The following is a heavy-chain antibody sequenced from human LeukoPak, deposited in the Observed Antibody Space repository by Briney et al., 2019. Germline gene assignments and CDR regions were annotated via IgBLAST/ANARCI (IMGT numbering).Heavy chain of an antibody. CDR3: ARDRYDTGYGMDV. CDR1: GFTFSSHG. V-gene: IGHV3-30*03. J-gene: IGHJ6*02. CDR2: ISKDGSKK. D-gene: IGHD3-22*01. Sequence: GGSLRLSCAASGFTFSSHGMHWVRQAPGKGLEWVAVISKDGSKKYYVDSVKGRLTISRDNSKNTLDLQMNSLRVEDTAVYYCARDRYDTGYGMDVWGRGTTVTVSS.